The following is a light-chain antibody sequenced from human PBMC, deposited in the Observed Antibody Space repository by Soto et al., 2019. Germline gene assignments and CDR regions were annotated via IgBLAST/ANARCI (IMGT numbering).Light chain of an antibody. Sequence: DIHITHAPCFESAAVGEGVTHSYRARHDISNLLAWYQQKPGEAPTLLIYDASSLKRGVPARFSGSGSGTEFTLIISSLQPDDFATYYCQQYNTYSTFGQGTRLEIK. J-gene: IGKJ5*01. CDR1: HDISNL. CDR2: DAS. CDR3: QQYNTYST. V-gene: IGKV1-5*01.